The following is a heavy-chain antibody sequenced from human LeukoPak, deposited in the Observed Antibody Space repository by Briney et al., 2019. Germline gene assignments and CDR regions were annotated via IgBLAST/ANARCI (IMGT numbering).Heavy chain of an antibody. CDR1: GFTFSDHY. CDR3: ARVGVGNSFAFDY. J-gene: IGHJ4*02. Sequence: GGSLRLSCAASGFTFSDHYMSWIRQAPGRGLECVSYISSSGSDIYYADSVKGRFTISRDNAKNSLSLQMNSLRAEDTAVYYCARVGVGNSFAFDYWGQGTLVTVSS. V-gene: IGHV3-11*04. CDR2: ISSSGSDI. D-gene: IGHD6-6*01.